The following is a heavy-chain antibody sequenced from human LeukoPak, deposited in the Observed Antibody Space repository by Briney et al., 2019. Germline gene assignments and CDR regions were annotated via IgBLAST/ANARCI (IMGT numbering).Heavy chain of an antibody. Sequence: PGGSLRLSCAASGFTFSNYWMTWVRQAPGRGLEWVSSIRPSGDNTYYGDSVKGRFTISRDNAKNSLYLQMNSLRAEDTAVYYCAELGITMIGGVWGKGTTVTISS. CDR3: AELGITMIGGV. CDR1: GFTFSNYW. CDR2: IRPSGDNT. V-gene: IGHV3-21*01. D-gene: IGHD3-10*02. J-gene: IGHJ6*04.